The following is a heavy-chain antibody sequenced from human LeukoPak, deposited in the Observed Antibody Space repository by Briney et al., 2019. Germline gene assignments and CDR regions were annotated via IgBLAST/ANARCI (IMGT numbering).Heavy chain of an antibody. J-gene: IGHJ4*02. CDR1: GFTFSSYG. CDR2: ISYDGSNK. D-gene: IGHD3-22*01. Sequence: GGPLRLSCAASGFTFSSYGMHWVRQAPGKGLEWVAVISYDGSNKYYADSVKGRFTISRDNSKNTLYLQMNSLRAEDTAMYYCAKDGIVVSYFDYWGQGTLVTVSS. CDR3: AKDGIVVSYFDY. V-gene: IGHV3-30*18.